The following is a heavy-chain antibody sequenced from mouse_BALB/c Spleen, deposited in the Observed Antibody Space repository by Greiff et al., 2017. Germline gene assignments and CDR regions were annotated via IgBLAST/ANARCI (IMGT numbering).Heavy chain of an antibody. V-gene: IGHV1S56*01. CDR1: GYTFTSYY. CDR2: IYPGNVNT. CDR3: ARENGSLLRLRGYFDY. J-gene: IGHJ2*01. D-gene: IGHD1-2*01. Sequence: QVQLQQSGPELVKPGASVRISCKASGYTFTSYYIHWVKQRPGQGLEWIGWIYPGNVNTKYNEKFKGKATLTADKSSSTAYMQLSSLTSEDSAVYFCARENGSLLRLRGYFDYWGQGTTLTVSS.